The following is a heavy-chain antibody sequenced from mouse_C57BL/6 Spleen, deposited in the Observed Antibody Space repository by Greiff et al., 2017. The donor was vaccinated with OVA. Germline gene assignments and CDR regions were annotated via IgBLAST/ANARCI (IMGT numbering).Heavy chain of an antibody. CDR1: GFSLTSYG. CDR2: IWSGGST. CDR3: ARRGVTTGDAMDY. V-gene: IGHV2-2*01. Sequence: QVQLQQSGPGLVQPSQSLSITCTVSGFSLTSYGVHWVRQSPGKGLEWLGVIWSGGSTDYNAAFISRLSISKDNSKSQVFFKMNSLQADDTAIYDCARRGVTTGDAMDYWGQGTSVTVSS. J-gene: IGHJ4*01. D-gene: IGHD2-2*01.